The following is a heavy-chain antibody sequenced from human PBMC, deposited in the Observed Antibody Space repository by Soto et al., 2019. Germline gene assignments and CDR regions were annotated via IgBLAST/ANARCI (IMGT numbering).Heavy chain of an antibody. J-gene: IGHJ4*02. Sequence: EVQLLESGGGLVQPGGSLRLSCAASGITFSNYAMSWVRQTPGKGLEWVSAITGSGDNTYYADSVRGRFTISRDNSKNTLFLQMNSLRAEDTAIYYCARQKIRLRPARYWGQGTLVTVSS. V-gene: IGHV3-23*01. CDR3: ARQKIRLRPARY. CDR2: ITGSGDNT. CDR1: GITFSNYA. D-gene: IGHD1-1*01.